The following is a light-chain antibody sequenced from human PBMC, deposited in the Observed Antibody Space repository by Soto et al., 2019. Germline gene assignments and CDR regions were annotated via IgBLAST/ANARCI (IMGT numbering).Light chain of an antibody. Sequence: DIQMTQSPSTLSGSVGDRVTITCRASQTISSCLDWYEQKPGKAPKLLIHTASSLKSGVRSRFSGSGSGTEYALTISILQPDDFASYYCQHYNSYSEAFGQGTKVDIK. V-gene: IGKV1-5*03. CDR3: QHYNSYSEA. CDR2: TAS. J-gene: IGKJ1*01. CDR1: QTISSC.